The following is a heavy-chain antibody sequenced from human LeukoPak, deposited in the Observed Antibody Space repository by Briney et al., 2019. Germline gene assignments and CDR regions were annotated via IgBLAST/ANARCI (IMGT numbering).Heavy chain of an antibody. Sequence: PSQTLSLTCTVSGGSISSGGYYWSWIRQHPGKGLEWIGYIYYSGSTYYNPSLKSRVTISVDTSKSQFSLKLSSVTAADTAVYYCSYGSGSYRVFDYWGQGTLVTVSS. CDR2: IYYSGST. V-gene: IGHV4-31*03. D-gene: IGHD3-10*01. J-gene: IGHJ4*02. CDR3: SYGSGSYRVFDY. CDR1: GGSISSGGYY.